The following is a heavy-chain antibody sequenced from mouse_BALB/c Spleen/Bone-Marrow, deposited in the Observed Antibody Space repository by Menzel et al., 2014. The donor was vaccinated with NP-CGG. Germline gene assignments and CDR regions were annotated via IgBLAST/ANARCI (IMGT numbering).Heavy chain of an antibody. J-gene: IGHJ4*01. D-gene: IGHD5-1*01. V-gene: IGHV1S81*02. CDR2: INPSNGGT. Sequence: QVQLQQSGAELVKPGASVKLSCKASGYTFTSYYMYWVKQRPGQGLEWIGEINPSNGGTNFNEKFKSRATLTVDKSSSTEYMQLRNLTSEDSAVYYCTRLPHWSQATSATISS. CDR1: GYTFTSYY. CDR3: TRLPH.